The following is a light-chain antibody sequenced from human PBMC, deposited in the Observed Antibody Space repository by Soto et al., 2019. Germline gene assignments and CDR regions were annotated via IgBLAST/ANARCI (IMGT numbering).Light chain of an antibody. CDR2: GNS. J-gene: IGLJ2*01. CDR1: SSNIGAGYD. CDR3: QSYDRSLRGVV. V-gene: IGLV1-40*01. Sequence: QSVLTQPPSVSGAPGQRVTISCTGSSSNIGAGYDVHWYQQLPGTAPKLLISGNSNRLSGVPDRFSGSKSGTSASLAITGLQAEDEADYYCQSYDRSLRGVVFGGGTKVTVL.